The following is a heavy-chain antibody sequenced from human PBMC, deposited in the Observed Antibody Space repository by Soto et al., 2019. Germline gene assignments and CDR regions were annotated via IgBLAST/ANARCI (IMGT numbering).Heavy chain of an antibody. Sequence: GASVKVSCKASGYTLTELSMHWVRQAPGKGLEWMGGFDPEDGETIYAQKFQGRVTMTEDTSTDTAYMELSSLRSEDTAVYYCATDLIPPSIAVAGTLIFWGQGTLVTVSS. CDR1: GYTLTELS. J-gene: IGHJ4*02. V-gene: IGHV1-24*01. CDR2: FDPEDGET. CDR3: ATDLIPPSIAVAGTLIF. D-gene: IGHD6-19*01.